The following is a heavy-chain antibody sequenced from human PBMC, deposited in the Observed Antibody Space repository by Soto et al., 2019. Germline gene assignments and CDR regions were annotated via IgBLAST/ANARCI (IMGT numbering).Heavy chain of an antibody. J-gene: IGHJ5*02. CDR3: AREPFGRFDP. V-gene: IGHV1-69*13. CDR2: IIPVFGTT. CDR1: GDSFGSYA. D-gene: IGHD3-10*01. Sequence: GASVRVSCKASGDSFGSYAVSWVRQAPGQGLEWMGAIIPVFGTTNYTQKLQGRVTITADDSTTTAYMELSSLRSDDTAVYYCAREPFGRFDPWGQGTLVTVSS.